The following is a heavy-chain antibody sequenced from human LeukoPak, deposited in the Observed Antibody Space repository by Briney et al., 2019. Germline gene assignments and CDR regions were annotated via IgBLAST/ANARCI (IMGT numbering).Heavy chain of an antibody. CDR3: ATGLWPPKAFDI. V-gene: IGHV1-24*01. Sequence: ASVKVPCKVSGYTLTELSMHWVRQAPGKGLEWMGGFDPEDGEIIYAQKLQGRVTMTEDTSTDTAYMELSSLRSEDTAVYYCATGLWPPKAFDIWGQGTMVTVSS. D-gene: IGHD2/OR15-2a*01. CDR1: GYTLTELS. CDR2: FDPEDGEI. J-gene: IGHJ3*02.